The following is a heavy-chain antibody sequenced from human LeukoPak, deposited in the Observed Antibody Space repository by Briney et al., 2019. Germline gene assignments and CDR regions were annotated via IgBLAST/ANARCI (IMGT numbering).Heavy chain of an antibody. CDR2: ISSGTTYI. CDR3: ARGAAGYVGASSFDY. Sequence: GGSLRLSCAASGFTFSSYSMNWVRQAPGKGLEWVSSISSGTTYINYADSVKGRFTISRDNAKNSLYLQMNSLRAEDTAVYYCARGAAGYVGASSFDYWGQGTLATVSS. V-gene: IGHV3-21*01. CDR1: GFTFSSYS. J-gene: IGHJ4*02. D-gene: IGHD1-26*01.